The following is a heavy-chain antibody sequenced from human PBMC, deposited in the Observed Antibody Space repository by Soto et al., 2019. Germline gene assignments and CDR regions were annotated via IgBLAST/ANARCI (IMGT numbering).Heavy chain of an antibody. CDR2: ITDTGGDT. J-gene: IGHJ4*02. V-gene: IGHV3-23*01. CDR3: ARGSEESYPGSRIFDL. CDR1: GFTFSSYS. D-gene: IGHD3-10*01. Sequence: GGSLRLSCAASGFTFSSYSMNWVRQAPGEGLEWVSSITDTGGDTKYADSVRGRFTISRDNSKNTLYLLMSRLRAEDSALYFCARGSEESYPGSRIFDLWGRGTLVTVSS.